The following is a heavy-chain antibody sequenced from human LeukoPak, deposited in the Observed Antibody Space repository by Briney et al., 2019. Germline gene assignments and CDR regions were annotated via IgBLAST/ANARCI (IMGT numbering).Heavy chain of an antibody. CDR1: GFTFSNYA. CDR2: ISGTGGNT. D-gene: IGHD2-2*02. V-gene: IGHV3-23*01. CDR3: AKQGAYTTPDHSDY. J-gene: IGHJ4*02. Sequence: GGSLRLSCAASGFTFSNYAMSWVRQAPGKGLEWVSTISGTGGNTYYADSVKGRFTISKNISQSTLYLQMNSLRADGTAAYYCAKQGAYTTPDHSDYWGQGTLVTVSS.